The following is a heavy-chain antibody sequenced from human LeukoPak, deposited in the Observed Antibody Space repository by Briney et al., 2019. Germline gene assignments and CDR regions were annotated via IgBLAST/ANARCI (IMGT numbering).Heavy chain of an antibody. CDR1: GGSIRSSSYY. J-gene: IGHJ4*02. CDR3: ATAYDYGGNLVIY. Sequence: SETLSLTCSVSGGSIRSSSYYWAWIRQPPGEGLEWIGSIYSSGFTSYKPSLKSRLTISVDTSNNQFSLKLSSVSAADTAVYYCATAYDYGGNLVIYWGQGTLVTVSS. D-gene: IGHD4-23*01. CDR2: IYSSGFT. V-gene: IGHV4-39*01.